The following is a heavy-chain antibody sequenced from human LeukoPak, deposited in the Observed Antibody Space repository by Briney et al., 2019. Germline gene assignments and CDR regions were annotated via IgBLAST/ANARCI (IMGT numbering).Heavy chain of an antibody. D-gene: IGHD5-24*01. CDR3: ARGRRDGYNLEYFDK. J-gene: IGHJ4*02. V-gene: IGHV4-39*01. CDR1: GGSISSSSYY. Sequence: SETLSLTCTVSGGSISSSSYYWGWIRQPPGKGLEWIGSIYFGGSIYFGGSTYYNPSLKSRVTISGDTSKNQLSLKLSSVTAADTAVYYCARGRRDGYNLEYFDKWGQGTLVTVSS. CDR2: IYFGGST.